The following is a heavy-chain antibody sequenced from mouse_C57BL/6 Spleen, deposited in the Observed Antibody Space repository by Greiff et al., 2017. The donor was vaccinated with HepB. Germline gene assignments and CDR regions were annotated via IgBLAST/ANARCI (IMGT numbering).Heavy chain of an antibody. CDR3: ARGGAMDY. J-gene: IGHJ4*01. Sequence: EVKLMESGPELVKPGDSVKISCKASGYSFTGYFMNWVMQSHGKSLEWIGRINPYNGDTFYNQKFKGKATLTVDKSSSTAHMELRSLTSEDPAVYYCARGGAMDYWGQGTSVTVSS. CDR1: GYSFTGYF. CDR2: INPYNGDT. V-gene: IGHV1-20*01.